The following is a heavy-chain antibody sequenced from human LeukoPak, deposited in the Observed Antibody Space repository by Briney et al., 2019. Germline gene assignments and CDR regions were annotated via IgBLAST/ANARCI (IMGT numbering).Heavy chain of an antibody. CDR2: IYTSGST. V-gene: IGHV4-38-2*01. CDR1: GYSIRRGYY. CDR3: ASSRYYDFWSGYSNFDY. D-gene: IGHD3-3*01. J-gene: IGHJ4*02. Sequence: SETLSLTCAVSGYSIRRGYYWGWIRQPPGKGLEWIGSIYTSGSTNYNPSLKSRVTMSVDTSKNQFSLKLSSVTAADTAVYYCASSRYYDFWSGYSNFDYWGQGTLVTVCS.